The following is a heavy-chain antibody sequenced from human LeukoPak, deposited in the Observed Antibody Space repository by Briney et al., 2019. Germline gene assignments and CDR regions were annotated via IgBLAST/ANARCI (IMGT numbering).Heavy chain of an antibody. V-gene: IGHV3-33*01. Sequence: GGSLRLSCAASGFTFSSYGMHWVRQAPGKGLEGVAVIWYDGSNKYYADSVKGRFTISRDNSKNTLYLQMNSLRAEDTAVYYCARELLRYYYYGMDVWGQGTTVTVSS. D-gene: IGHD5/OR15-5a*01. CDR3: ARELLRYYYYGMDV. CDR1: GFTFSSYG. CDR2: IWYDGSNK. J-gene: IGHJ6*02.